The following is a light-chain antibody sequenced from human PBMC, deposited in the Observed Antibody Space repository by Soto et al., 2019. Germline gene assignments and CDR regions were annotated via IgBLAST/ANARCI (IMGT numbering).Light chain of an antibody. Sequence: DIQMTQSPSSLSASVGDRVTITCRASQNISTYLNWFQQKPGKAPTLVIYAASSLQGGVPSRFSGSGSGADFALTISDLQPEDFATYYCQQSYNTLPYTFGQGTKLDLK. CDR2: AAS. CDR3: QQSYNTLPYT. V-gene: IGKV1-39*01. J-gene: IGKJ2*01. CDR1: QNISTY.